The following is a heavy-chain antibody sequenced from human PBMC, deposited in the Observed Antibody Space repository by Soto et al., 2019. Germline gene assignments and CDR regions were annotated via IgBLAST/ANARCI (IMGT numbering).Heavy chain of an antibody. CDR3: ARSGYSFAWGY. Sequence: EVQLVESGGGLIPPGGSLRLSCAASGFLVNSAYMTWVRQAPGKGMEWLSMINSDGRTLYAESVKGRFTISRDKSNIRLDLQMNSLRAEDTAMYYCARSGYSFAWGYWGQGTLVIVTS. V-gene: IGHV3-53*01. CDR2: INSDGRT. D-gene: IGHD5-18*01. CDR1: GFLVNSAY. J-gene: IGHJ4*02.